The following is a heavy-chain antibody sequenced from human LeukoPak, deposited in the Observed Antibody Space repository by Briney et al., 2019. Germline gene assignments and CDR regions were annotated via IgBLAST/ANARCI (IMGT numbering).Heavy chain of an antibody. CDR3: AKEGGSGYRAAFDI. V-gene: IGHV3-30*02. CDR2: IRYDGSNK. J-gene: IGHJ3*02. CDR1: GFTFSSYG. Sequence: GGSLRLSCAASGFTFSSYGMHWVRQAPGKGLEWVAFIRYDGSNKYYADSVKGRFTISRDNSKNTLYLQMNSLRAEDTAVYYCAKEGGSGYRAAFDIWGQGTMVTVSS. D-gene: IGHD5-12*01.